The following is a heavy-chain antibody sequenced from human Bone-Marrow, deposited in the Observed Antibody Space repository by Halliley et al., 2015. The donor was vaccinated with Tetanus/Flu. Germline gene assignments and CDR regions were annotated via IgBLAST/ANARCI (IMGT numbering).Heavy chain of an antibody. CDR2: YSGNP. Sequence: YSGNPYNNPSLKSRVTILVDKSNNQFSLRLTSVTAADTAVYFCARGPYYDSSDNYYVWYFDLWGRGTLVTVSS. V-gene: IGHV4-31*02. CDR3: ARGPYYDSSDNYYVWYFDL. D-gene: IGHD3-22*01. J-gene: IGHJ2*01.